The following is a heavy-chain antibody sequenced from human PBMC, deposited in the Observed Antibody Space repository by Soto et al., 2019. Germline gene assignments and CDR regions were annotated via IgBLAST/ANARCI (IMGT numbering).Heavy chain of an antibody. CDR3: ARHRRSMTRIAAAGRGNWFDP. Sequence: SETLSLTCTVSGGSISSSSYYWGWIRQPPGKGLEWIGSIYYSGSTYYNPSLKSRVTISVDTSKNQFSLKLRSVTAADTAVYYCARHRRSMTRIAAAGRGNWFDPWGQGTLVTVSS. J-gene: IGHJ5*02. CDR1: GGSISSSSYY. CDR2: IYYSGST. V-gene: IGHV4-39*01. D-gene: IGHD6-13*01.